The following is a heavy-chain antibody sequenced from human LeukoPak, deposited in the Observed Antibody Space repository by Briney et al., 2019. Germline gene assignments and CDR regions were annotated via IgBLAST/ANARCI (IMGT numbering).Heavy chain of an antibody. J-gene: IGHJ4*02. Sequence: SETLSLTCTVSGGSISSYYWSWIRQPPGKGLEWIANIYYSGSTKYNPSLKSRVTISVDTSKNQFSLEVSSVTAADTAVYYCAARGGYDSSGYYSDHWGQGTLVTVSS. CDR1: GGSISSYY. CDR2: IYYSGST. D-gene: IGHD3-22*01. CDR3: AARGGYDSSGYYSDH. V-gene: IGHV4-59*01.